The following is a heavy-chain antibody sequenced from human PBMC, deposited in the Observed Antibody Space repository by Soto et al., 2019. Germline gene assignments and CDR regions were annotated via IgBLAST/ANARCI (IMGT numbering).Heavy chain of an antibody. V-gene: IGHV3-7*01. CDR3: AREKRANGVFDY. CDR1: GFTFSNYW. CDR2: KKHDGSET. Sequence: EVQLVESGGGLVHPGESLRLSCEASGFTFSNYWMAWVRQTPGGGLGWVANKKHDGSETYFLGSVNGRFTISRDNTKNSVFLQMGSLTVEDTAVYYCAREKRANGVFDYWGQGTRVTVSS. J-gene: IGHJ4*02. D-gene: IGHD4-17*01.